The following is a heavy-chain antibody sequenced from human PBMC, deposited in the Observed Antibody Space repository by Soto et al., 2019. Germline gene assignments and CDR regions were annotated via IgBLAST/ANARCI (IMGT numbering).Heavy chain of an antibody. CDR2: ISYDGSNK. D-gene: IGHD2-2*01. CDR1: GFTFSTYG. J-gene: IGHJ4*02. CDR3: AKATSTRGYFDY. V-gene: IGHV3-30*18. Sequence: GGSLRLSCAASGFTFSTYGMHWVRQAPGKGLEWVAGISYDGSNKYYADSVKGRFTISRDNSERTLYLQMNSLRAEDTAVYFCAKATSTRGYFDYWGQGTLVTVSS.